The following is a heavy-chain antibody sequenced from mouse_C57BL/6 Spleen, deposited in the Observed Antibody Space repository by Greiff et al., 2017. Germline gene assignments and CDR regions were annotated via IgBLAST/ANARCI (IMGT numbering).Heavy chain of an antibody. CDR2: IDPETGGT. V-gene: IGHV1-15*01. Sequence: QVQLKESGAELVRPGASVTLSCKASGYTFTDYEMHWVKQTPVHGLEWIGAIDPETGGTAYNQKFKGKAILTADKSSSTAYMELRSLTSEDSAVYYCTREGATVDAMDYWGQGTSVTVSS. CDR3: TREGATVDAMDY. J-gene: IGHJ4*01. D-gene: IGHD1-1*01. CDR1: GYTFTDYE.